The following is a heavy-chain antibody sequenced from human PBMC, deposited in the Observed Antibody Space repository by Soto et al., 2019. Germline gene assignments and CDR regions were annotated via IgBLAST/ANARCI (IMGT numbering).Heavy chain of an antibody. CDR1: GGSISSGGYY. D-gene: IGHD3-3*01. Sequence: PSETLSLTCTVSGGSISSGGYYWSWIRQHPGKGLEWIGYIYYSGSTYYNPSLKSRVTISVDTSKNQFSLKLSSVTAADTAVYYCARRVDGWSGYYYYYYYMDVWGKGTKVTVSS. CDR2: IYYSGST. CDR3: ARRVDGWSGYYYYYYYMDV. V-gene: IGHV4-31*03. J-gene: IGHJ6*03.